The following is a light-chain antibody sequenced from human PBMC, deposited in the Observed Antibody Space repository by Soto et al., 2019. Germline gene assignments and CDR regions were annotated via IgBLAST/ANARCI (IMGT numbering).Light chain of an antibody. Sequence: DIQMTQSPSSLYASVGDRVTITCRASQGISNYLAWYQQKPGKVPKLLIYASSTLQSGVTSRFSGSRSVTDFTLTISSLQPEDVATYYCQKYNSALTFGGGTKVEI. CDR1: QGISNY. CDR3: QKYNSALT. V-gene: IGKV1-27*01. J-gene: IGKJ4*01. CDR2: ASS.